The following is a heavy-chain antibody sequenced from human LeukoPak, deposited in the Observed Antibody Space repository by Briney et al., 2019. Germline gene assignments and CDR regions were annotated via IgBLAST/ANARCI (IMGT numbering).Heavy chain of an antibody. CDR1: GGSFSGYY. CDR2: INHSGST. CDR3: ARAAPRINGGYVRY. D-gene: IGHD5-12*01. J-gene: IGHJ4*02. V-gene: IGHV4-34*01. Sequence: SETLSLTCAVYGGSFSGYYWSWIRQPPGKGLEWIGEINHSGSTNYNPSLKSRVTISVDTSKNQFSLKLSSVTAADTAVYYCARAAPRINGGYVRYWGQGTLVTVSS.